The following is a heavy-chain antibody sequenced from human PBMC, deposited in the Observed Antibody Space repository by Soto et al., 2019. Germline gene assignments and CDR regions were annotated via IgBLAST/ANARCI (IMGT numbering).Heavy chain of an antibody. CDR1: GYIFTSYW. CDR2: IYPGDSDT. D-gene: IGHD3-3*01. V-gene: IGHV5-51*01. J-gene: IGHJ4*02. CDR3: ERDRGIFGSDY. Sequence: GESLKISCKGPGYIFTSYWIGWVRQMPGKGLEWMGIIYPGDSDTRYSPSFQGQVTISADKSINTAYLQWSSLKASDTAMYYCERDRGIFGSDYWGQGTLVTVSS.